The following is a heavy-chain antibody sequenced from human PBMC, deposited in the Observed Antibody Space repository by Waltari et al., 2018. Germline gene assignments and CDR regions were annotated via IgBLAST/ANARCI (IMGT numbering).Heavy chain of an antibody. V-gene: IGHV4-34*01. CDR2: INHSGST. D-gene: IGHD2-2*01. CDR3: ARGQYCSSTSCYAEGYYYYGMDV. Sequence: QVQLQQWGAGLLKPSETLSLTCAVYGGSFSGYYWSWIRQPPGKGLEWIGKINHSGSTNYNPSLKSRVTISVDTAKNQFSLKLSSVTAADTAVYYCARGQYCSSTSCYAEGYYYYGMDVWGQGTTVTVSS. J-gene: IGHJ6*02. CDR1: GGSFSGYY.